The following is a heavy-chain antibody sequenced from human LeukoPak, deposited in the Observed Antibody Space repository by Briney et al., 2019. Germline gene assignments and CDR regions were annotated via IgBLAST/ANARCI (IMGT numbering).Heavy chain of an antibody. CDR2: IYTSGST. Sequence: SQTLSLTFTVSGGSISNGSYYWSWIRQPAGKGLEWIGRIYTSGSTNYNPSLKSRVTISVDTSKNQFSLKLSSVTAADTAVYYCARGIYCSGGSCYRLNWFDPWGQGTLVTVSS. J-gene: IGHJ5*02. V-gene: IGHV4-61*02. CDR1: GGSISNGSYY. CDR3: ARGIYCSGGSCYRLNWFDP. D-gene: IGHD2-15*01.